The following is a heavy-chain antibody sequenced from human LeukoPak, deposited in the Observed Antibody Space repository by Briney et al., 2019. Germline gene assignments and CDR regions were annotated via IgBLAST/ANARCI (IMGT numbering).Heavy chain of an antibody. D-gene: IGHD3-22*01. V-gene: IGHV4-61*02. CDR1: GDSISSGSYY. CDR2: IYTSGST. J-gene: IGHJ5*02. Sequence: SQTLSLTCTVSGDSISSGSYYWSWIRQPAGKGLEWIGRIYTSGSTNYNPSLKSRVTISVDTSKNQFSLKLSSVTAADTAVYYCARGIGDYYDSSGTPRRAFDPWGQGTLVTVSS. CDR3: ARGIGDYYDSSGTPRRAFDP.